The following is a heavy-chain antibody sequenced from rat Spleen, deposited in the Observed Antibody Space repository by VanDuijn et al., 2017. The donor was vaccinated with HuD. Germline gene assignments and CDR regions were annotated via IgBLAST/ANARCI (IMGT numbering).Heavy chain of an antibody. CDR2: ISYDGSTT. Sequence: EVQLAESDGGLVQPGRSLKLSCAASGFTFSDYYMAWVRQAPAKGLEWVATISYDGSTTYYRDSVKGRFTISRDNAKSTLYLQMDSLRSEDTATYYCATYGGLRNWFAYWGQGTLLTVSS. CDR3: ATYGGLRNWFAY. J-gene: IGHJ3*01. CDR1: GFTFSDYY. D-gene: IGHD4-1*01. V-gene: IGHV5-29*01.